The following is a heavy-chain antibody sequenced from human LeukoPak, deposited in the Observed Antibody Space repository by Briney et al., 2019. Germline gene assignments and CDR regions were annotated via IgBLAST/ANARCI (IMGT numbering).Heavy chain of an antibody. V-gene: IGHV3-30*02. J-gene: IGHJ4*02. CDR3: AKSGGLLVYYFDY. CDR2: IRYDGSNK. D-gene: IGHD2-21*01. Sequence: GGSLRLSCAASGFTFSSYGMHWVRQAPGKGLEWVAFIRYDGSNKYYADSVKGRSTISRDNSKNTPYLQMNSLRAEDTAVYYCAKSGGLLVYYFDYWGQGTLVTVSS. CDR1: GFTFSSYG.